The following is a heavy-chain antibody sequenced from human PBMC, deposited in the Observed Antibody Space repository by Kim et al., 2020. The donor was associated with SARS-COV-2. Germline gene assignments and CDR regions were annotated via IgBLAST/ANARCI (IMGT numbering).Heavy chain of an antibody. CDR2: ISGSGGST. V-gene: IGHV3-23*01. CDR3: AKDQGVFMITFGGVIDWRYFDY. D-gene: IGHD3-16*02. Sequence: GGSLRLSCAASGFTFSSYAMSWVRQAPGKGLEWVSAISGSGGSTYYADSVKGRFTISRDNSKNTLYLQMNSLRAEDTAVYYCAKDQGVFMITFGGVIDWRYFDYWGQGTLVTVSS. J-gene: IGHJ4*02. CDR1: GFTFSSYA.